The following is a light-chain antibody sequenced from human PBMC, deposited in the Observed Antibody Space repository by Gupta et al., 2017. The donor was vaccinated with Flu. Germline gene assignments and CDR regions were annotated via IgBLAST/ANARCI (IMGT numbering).Light chain of an antibody. J-gene: IGKJ3*01. CDR3: QKRSNWPPFT. CDR1: QSINSY. Sequence: EIVLTQSPATLSLFPGERATLSCRASQSINSYLAWYQHKPGQAPRLLIYDASNRATGTPARFSGSGSGTDFTLTISSLEPEDFAVYYCQKRSNWPPFTFGPGTKLNI. CDR2: DAS. V-gene: IGKV3-11*01.